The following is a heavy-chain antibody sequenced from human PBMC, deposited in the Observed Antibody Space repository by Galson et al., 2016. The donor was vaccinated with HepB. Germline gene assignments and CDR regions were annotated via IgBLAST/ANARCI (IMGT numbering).Heavy chain of an antibody. V-gene: IGHV3-30*18. D-gene: IGHD3-9*01. J-gene: IGHJ4*02. CDR2: ISYDGSHK. CDR3: AKNDILAGYSAFDY. Sequence: SLRLSCAASGFTFSSYALHWVRQAPGKGLEWVAVISYDGSHKYYAASDKGRFTISRDTSKNTLSLQMNSLRAEDTAVYYCAKNDILAGYSAFDYWGQGTLVTVSS. CDR1: GFTFSSYA.